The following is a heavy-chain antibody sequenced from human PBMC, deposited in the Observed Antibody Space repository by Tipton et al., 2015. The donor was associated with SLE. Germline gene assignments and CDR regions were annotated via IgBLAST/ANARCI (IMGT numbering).Heavy chain of an antibody. D-gene: IGHD3-3*01. CDR1: GFTFDDYA. CDR2: ISWNSGSI. V-gene: IGHV3-9*01. Sequence: SLRLSCAASGFTFDDYAMHWVRQAPGKGLEWVSGISWNSGSIGYADSVKGRFTISRDNAKNSLYLQMNSLRAEDTALYYCAKSRSGSPLDYWGQGTLVTVSS. CDR3: AKSRSGSPLDY. J-gene: IGHJ4*02.